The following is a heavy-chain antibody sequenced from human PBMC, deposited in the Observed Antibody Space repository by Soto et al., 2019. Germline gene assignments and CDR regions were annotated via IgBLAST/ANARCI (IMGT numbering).Heavy chain of an antibody. CDR3: AGAANSAGPTY. CDR2: IWYDGSEK. Sequence: QVQLVESGGGVVQPGKSLRLSCAASGFSFSTYGMHWVRQAPGRGLEWVALIWYDGSEKYYADSVTGRFTISRDNFRRTVSRQMHSLRDDGTAVYFGAGAANSAGPTYWGQGTLVTVSS. J-gene: IGHJ4*02. D-gene: IGHD6-25*01. V-gene: IGHV3-33*01. CDR1: GFSFSTYG.